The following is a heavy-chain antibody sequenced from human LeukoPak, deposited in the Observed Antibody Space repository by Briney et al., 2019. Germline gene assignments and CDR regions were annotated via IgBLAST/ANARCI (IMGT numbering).Heavy chain of an antibody. CDR1: GGSISSGGYS. CDR2: IYHSGST. J-gene: IGHJ5*02. D-gene: IGHD3-10*01. V-gene: IGHV4-30-2*01. CDR3: ARGAMVRGVIITFDP. Sequence: TSETLSLTCAVSGGSISSGGYSWSCIRQPPGKGLELIGYIYHSGSTYYNPSLKSRVTISVDRSKNQFSLKLSSVTAADTAVYYCARGAMVRGVIITFDPWGQGTLVTVSS.